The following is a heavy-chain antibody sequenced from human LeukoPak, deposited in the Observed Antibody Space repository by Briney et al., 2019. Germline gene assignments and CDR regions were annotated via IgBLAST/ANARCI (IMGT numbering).Heavy chain of an antibody. CDR2: IGASGGST. CDR3: AKAEGYDILTGLDY. J-gene: IGHJ4*02. Sequence: QTGGSLRLSCATSGFTFSSYAMSWVRQAPGKGLEWVSGIGASGGSTYYADSVKGRFTISRDNSKSTLYLQMNSLRTEDTAVYYCAKAEGYDILTGLDYWGQGTLVTVSS. V-gene: IGHV3-23*01. CDR1: GFTFSSYA. D-gene: IGHD3-9*01.